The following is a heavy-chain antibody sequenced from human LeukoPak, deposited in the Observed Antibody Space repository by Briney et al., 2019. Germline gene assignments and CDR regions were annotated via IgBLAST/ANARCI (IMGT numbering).Heavy chain of an antibody. Sequence: PGGPLRLSCAASGFTFSTYWMHWVRQGPGKGLVWVSRIKTDGSSTNCADSVKGRFTISRDNAKNTLYLQMNSLRVEDTAVYYCARASPERYGDFDIWGQGTMVTVSS. V-gene: IGHV3-74*01. CDR2: IKTDGSST. D-gene: IGHD4/OR15-4a*01. CDR1: GFTFSTYW. J-gene: IGHJ3*02. CDR3: ARASPERYGDFDI.